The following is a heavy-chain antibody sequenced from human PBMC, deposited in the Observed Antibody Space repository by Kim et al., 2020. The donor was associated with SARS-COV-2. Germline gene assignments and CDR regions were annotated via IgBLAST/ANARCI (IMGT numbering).Heavy chain of an antibody. CDR3: ARYYGSGSYYRFDY. Sequence: EVSVKSRITINPDTSKNQFSLQLNSVTPEDTAVYYCARYYGSGSYYRFDYWGQGTMVTVSS. D-gene: IGHD3-10*01. V-gene: IGHV6-1*01. J-gene: IGHJ4*02.